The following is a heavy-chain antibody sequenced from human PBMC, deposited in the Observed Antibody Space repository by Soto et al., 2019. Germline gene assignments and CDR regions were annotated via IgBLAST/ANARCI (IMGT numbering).Heavy chain of an antibody. CDR2: ISGGGWST. J-gene: IGHJ5*02. V-gene: IGHV3-23*01. Sequence: GSLRLSCAASGFTFSSYAMSWVRQPPGQGLEWVSVISGGGWSTFYAAPVKSRFTTTTDNSKNTLYLQMNSLRAEDTAVYYCAKDGNPIPYLSGYYRLGWFDPWGQGTLVTVCS. CDR1: GFTFSSYA. D-gene: IGHD3-9*01. CDR3: AKDGNPIPYLSGYYRLGWFDP.